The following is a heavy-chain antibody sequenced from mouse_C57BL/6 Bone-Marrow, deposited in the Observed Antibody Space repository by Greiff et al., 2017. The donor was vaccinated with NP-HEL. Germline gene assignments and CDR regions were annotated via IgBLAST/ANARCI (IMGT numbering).Heavy chain of an antibody. V-gene: IGHV1-85*01. CDR1: GYTFTSYD. D-gene: IGHD1-1*01. CDR2: IYPRDGST. J-gene: IGHJ1*03. CDR3: ARSFIYYYLDWYFDV. Sequence: VKLMESGPELVKPGASVKLSCKASGYTFTSYDINWVKQRPGQGLEWIGWIYPRDGSTKYNEKFKGKATLTVDTSSSTAYMELHSLTSEDSAVYFCARSFIYYYLDWYFDVWGTGTTVTVSS.